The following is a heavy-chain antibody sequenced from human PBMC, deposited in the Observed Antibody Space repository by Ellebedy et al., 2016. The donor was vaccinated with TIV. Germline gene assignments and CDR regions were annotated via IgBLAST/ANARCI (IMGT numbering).Heavy chain of an antibody. Sequence: GESLKISXAASGFTFSSYSMNWVRQAPGKGLVWVSRINSDGSSTSYADSVKGRFTISRDNAKNTLYLQMNSLRAEDTAVYYCASLPAAGTGDDYYYYMDVWGKGTTVTVSS. J-gene: IGHJ6*03. D-gene: IGHD6-13*01. CDR2: INSDGSST. V-gene: IGHV3-74*01. CDR1: GFTFSSYS. CDR3: ASLPAAGTGDDYYYYMDV.